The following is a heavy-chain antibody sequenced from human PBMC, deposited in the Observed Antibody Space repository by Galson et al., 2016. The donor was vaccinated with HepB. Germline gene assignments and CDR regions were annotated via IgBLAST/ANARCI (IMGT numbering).Heavy chain of an antibody. Sequence: SLRLSCATSGFTFSTYWMSWIRLAPGKGLERVANINEDGSEKRYVDSVKGRFSVYRDNAKNSVYLQMSNLRAEDTAVYDCERDWNCGGGCYPFDSWGQGTLVAVSP. CDR2: INEDGSEK. CDR3: ERDWNCGGGCYPFDS. CDR1: GFTFSTYW. J-gene: IGHJ5*02. D-gene: IGHD2-21*01. V-gene: IGHV3-7*01.